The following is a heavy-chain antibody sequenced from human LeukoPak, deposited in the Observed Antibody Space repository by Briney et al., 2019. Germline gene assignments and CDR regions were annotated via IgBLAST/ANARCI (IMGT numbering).Heavy chain of an antibody. CDR3: ARVVDYYDSSGYYDNAFDI. D-gene: IGHD3-22*01. J-gene: IGHJ3*02. V-gene: IGHV3-21*01. Sequence: SGGSLRLSCAASGFTFSSYSMNWVRQAPGKGLEWVPSISSSSSYIYYADSVKGRFTISRDNAKNSLYLQMNSLRAEDTAVYYCARVVDYYDSSGYYDNAFDIWGQGTMVTVSS. CDR1: GFTFSSYS. CDR2: ISSSSSYI.